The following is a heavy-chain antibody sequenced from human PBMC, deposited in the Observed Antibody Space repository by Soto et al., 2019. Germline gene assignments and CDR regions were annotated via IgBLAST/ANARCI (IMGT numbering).Heavy chain of an antibody. D-gene: IGHD3-10*01. CDR1: GFTFSSYA. CDR3: ARGPYGSGSYYSDY. J-gene: IGHJ4*02. V-gene: IGHV3-30-3*01. CDR2: ISYDGSNK. Sequence: QVQLVESGGGVVQPGRSLRLSCAASGFTFSSYAMHWVRQAPGKGLEWVAVISYDGSNKYYAGYVKGRFTISRDNSKTPLYLQMNSMRAEETAVYYCARGPYGSGSYYSDYWGQGTLVTVSS.